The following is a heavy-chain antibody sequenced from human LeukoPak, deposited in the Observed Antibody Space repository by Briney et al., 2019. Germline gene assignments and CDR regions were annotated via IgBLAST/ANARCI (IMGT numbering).Heavy chain of an antibody. J-gene: IGHJ5*02. CDR1: GGTFSSYA. V-gene: IGHV1-69*05. Sequence: SVKVSCKASGGTFSSYAISWVRQAPGQGLEWRGRIIPIFGTANYAQKFQGRVTITTDESTSTAYMELSSLRSEDTAVYYCARDKTEWELLEFNWFDPWGQGTLVTVSS. CDR3: ARDKTEWELLEFNWFDP. D-gene: IGHD1-26*01. CDR2: IIPIFGTA.